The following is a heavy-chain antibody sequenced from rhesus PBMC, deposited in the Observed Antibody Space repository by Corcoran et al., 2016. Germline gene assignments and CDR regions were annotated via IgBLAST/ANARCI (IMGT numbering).Heavy chain of an antibody. Sequence: EVQLVESGGGLVQPGGSLRLSCAASGFTFSSYGMSWVRQAPGKGLEWVSYISNGGGSTYYANSVEGRFTISRDNSKNPLSLQMNSLRAEDTAVYYCAKDHHGYNWNYDGLDSWGQGVVVTVSS. J-gene: IGHJ6*01. D-gene: IGHD1-26*01. CDR3: AKDHHGYNWNYDGLDS. V-gene: IGHV3S5*01. CDR2: ISNGGGST. CDR1: GFTFSSYG.